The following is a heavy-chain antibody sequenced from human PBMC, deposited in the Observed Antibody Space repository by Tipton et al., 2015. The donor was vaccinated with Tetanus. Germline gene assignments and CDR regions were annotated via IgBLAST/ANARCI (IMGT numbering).Heavy chain of an antibody. Sequence: TLSLTCTVSGGSISSRDYYWTWIRQSPGKGLEWIGNIHHSGATYYKPSLESRVTIALDTSENRFSLTVTSVTATDTALYYCASALRSSYVGPSFYFDSWGQGALVTVSS. CDR1: GGSISSRDYY. D-gene: IGHD3-16*01. J-gene: IGHJ4*02. CDR2: IHHSGAT. V-gene: IGHV4-30-4*01. CDR3: ASALRSSYVGPSFYFDS.